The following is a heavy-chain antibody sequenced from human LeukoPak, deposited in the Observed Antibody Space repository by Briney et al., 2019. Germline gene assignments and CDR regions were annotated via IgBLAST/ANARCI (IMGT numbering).Heavy chain of an antibody. V-gene: IGHV4-34*01. CDR2: INHSGST. Sequence: PSETLSLTCAVYGGSFSGYYWSWIRQPPGKGLEWIGEINHSGSTNYNPSLKSRVTISVDTSKNQFSLKLSSVTAADTAVYYCARGRVGMVRGVIINGYYYMDVWGKGTTVTVSS. CDR1: GGSFSGYY. CDR3: ARGRVGMVRGVIINGYYYMDV. J-gene: IGHJ6*03. D-gene: IGHD3-10*01.